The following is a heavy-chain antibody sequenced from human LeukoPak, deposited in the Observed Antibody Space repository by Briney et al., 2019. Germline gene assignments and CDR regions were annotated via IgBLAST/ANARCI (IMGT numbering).Heavy chain of an antibody. CDR2: IYYSGST. CDR3: AREGYYDSSGYPTFDY. CDR1: GGSISSYY. V-gene: IGHV4-59*01. Sequence: PSETLSLTCTVSGGSISSYYWSWIRQPPGKGLEWIGYIYYSGSTNYNPSLKSRVTISVDTSKNQFSLKLSSVTAADTAVYYCAREGYYDSSGYPTFDYRGQGTLVTVSS. J-gene: IGHJ4*02. D-gene: IGHD3-22*01.